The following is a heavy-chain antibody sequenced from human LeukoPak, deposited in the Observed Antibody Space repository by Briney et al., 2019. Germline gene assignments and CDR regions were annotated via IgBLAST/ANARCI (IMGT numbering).Heavy chain of an antibody. CDR1: GYTLTELS. V-gene: IGHV1-24*01. D-gene: IGHD3-16*02. CDR2: FDPEDGET. CDR3: ATVPPFMITFVGVIAGFFGY. J-gene: IGHJ4*02. Sequence: ASVKVSCKVSGYTLTELSMHWVRQAPRKGLEWMGGFDPEDGETIYAQKFQGRVTMTENTSTDTAYMELSSLRSEDTAVYYCATVPPFMITFVGVIAGFFGYWGQGTLVTVSS.